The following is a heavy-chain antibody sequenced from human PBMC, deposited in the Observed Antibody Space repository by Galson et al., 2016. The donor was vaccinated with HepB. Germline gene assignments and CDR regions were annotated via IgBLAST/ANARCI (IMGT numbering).Heavy chain of an antibody. D-gene: IGHD6-19*01. V-gene: IGHV3-9*01. J-gene: IGHJ4*02. Sequence: SLRLSCAASGFTFDDYAMHWVRQAPGKGLEWVSGISWNSGSIGYADSVKGRFTISRDNAKNTLYLQMNSLRTEDTAVYYCARALGRSSGWSPKGYWGQGTLVA. CDR2: ISWNSGSI. CDR1: GFTFDDYA. CDR3: ARALGRSSGWSPKGY.